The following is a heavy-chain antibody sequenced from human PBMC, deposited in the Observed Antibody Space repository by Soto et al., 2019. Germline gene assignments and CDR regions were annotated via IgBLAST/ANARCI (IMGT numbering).Heavy chain of an antibody. CDR1: GDTFTDYY. J-gene: IGHJ4*02. D-gene: IGHD2-21*02. CDR2: VNPSGGHT. Sequence: QVQLMQSGAEVKKPGASVKVSCKASGDTFTDYYIHWVRQAPGQGLEWMGTVNPSGGHTTYAQHFLGRVTMPRDTSTSSLYRELTSLTSDDTAIYYCARGGPVVVVTAALDYWGQGTLVTVSS. CDR3: ARGGPVVVVTAALDY. V-gene: IGHV1-46*01.